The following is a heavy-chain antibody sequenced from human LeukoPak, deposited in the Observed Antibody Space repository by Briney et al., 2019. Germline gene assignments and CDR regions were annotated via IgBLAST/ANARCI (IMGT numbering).Heavy chain of an antibody. CDR2: TSGSGGST. Sequence: PGRSLRLSCAASGFTFSNYAMSWVRQAPGKGLEWVSTTSGSGGSTYYADSVKGRFTIARDNSKNTLYLQMNSMRDEDTAVYYCAKGIYDSGSYYITGYYFDYWGQGTLVTVSS. J-gene: IGHJ4*02. V-gene: IGHV3-23*01. CDR3: AKGIYDSGSYYITGYYFDY. CDR1: GFTFSNYA. D-gene: IGHD3-10*01.